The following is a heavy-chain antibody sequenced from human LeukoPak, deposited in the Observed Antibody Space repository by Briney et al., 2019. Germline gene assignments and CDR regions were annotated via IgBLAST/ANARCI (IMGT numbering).Heavy chain of an antibody. CDR3: ATSTPRYDILTGYYRGYYYYYMDV. V-gene: IGHV1-24*01. J-gene: IGHJ6*03. CDR2: FDPEDGET. CDR1: GYTLTELS. Sequence: GASVKVSCKVSGYTLTELSMHWVRQAPGKGLEWMGGFDPEDGETIYAQKFQGRVTMTEDTSTDTAYMELSSLRSEDTAVYYRATSTPRYDILTGYYRGYYYYYMDVWGKGTTVTVSS. D-gene: IGHD3-9*01.